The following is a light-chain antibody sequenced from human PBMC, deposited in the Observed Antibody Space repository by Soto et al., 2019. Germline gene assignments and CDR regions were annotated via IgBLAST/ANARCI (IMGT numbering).Light chain of an antibody. V-gene: IGKV3-11*01. CDR2: DAS. CDR3: LQRSNWPLT. J-gene: IGKJ4*01. CDR1: QSVGSS. Sequence: EIVLTQSPATLSLSPGERATISCRASQSVGSSLGWYQQKPGQAPRLLIYDASNRATGIPARFSGSGSGTDFTLTISSLEPEDFAVYYCLQRSNWPLTFGGGTKVDIK.